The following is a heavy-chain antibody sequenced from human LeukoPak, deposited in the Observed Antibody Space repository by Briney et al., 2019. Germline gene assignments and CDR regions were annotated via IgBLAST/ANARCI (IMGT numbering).Heavy chain of an antibody. J-gene: IGHJ6*02. CDR2: IYSGAGGGST. CDR1: GFTVSSNY. Sequence: GGSLRLSCAASGFTVSSNYMSWVRQAPGKGLEWVSLIYSGAGGGSTYYADSVKGRFTISRDNSKNTVYLQMNSLRAEDTAVYYCARSLGYCSSTSCPEDYYGMDVWGQGTTVTVSS. CDR3: ARSLGYCSSTSCPEDYYGMDV. V-gene: IGHV3-53*01. D-gene: IGHD2-2*01.